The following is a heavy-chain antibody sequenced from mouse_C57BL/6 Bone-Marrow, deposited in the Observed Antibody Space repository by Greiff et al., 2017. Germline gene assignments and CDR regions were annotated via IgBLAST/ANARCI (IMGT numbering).Heavy chain of an antibody. V-gene: IGHV1-81*01. Sequence: QVHVKQSGAELARPGASVKLSCKASGYTFTSYGISWVKQRTGQGLEWIGEIYPRSGNTYYNEKFKGKATLTAAKSSSTAYMELRSLTSEDSAVYFCARLKLRPYYYAMDYWGQGTSVTVSS. J-gene: IGHJ4*01. CDR3: ARLKLRPYYYAMDY. CDR2: IYPRSGNT. CDR1: GYTFTSYG. D-gene: IGHD2-12*01.